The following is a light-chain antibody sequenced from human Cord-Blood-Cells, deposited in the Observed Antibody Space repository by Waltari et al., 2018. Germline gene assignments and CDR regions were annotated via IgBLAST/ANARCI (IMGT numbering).Light chain of an antibody. CDR2: GAS. Sequence: EIVLTQSPGTLSLSPGERATLPCRASQSVSSSYLAWYQQKPGQAPRLLIYGASSRATGIPDRCSGSGSGTDFTITISRLEPEDFAVYYCRQYGSSPQTFGQGTKVEIK. CDR3: RQYGSSPQT. CDR1: QSVSSSY. V-gene: IGKV3-20*01. J-gene: IGKJ1*01.